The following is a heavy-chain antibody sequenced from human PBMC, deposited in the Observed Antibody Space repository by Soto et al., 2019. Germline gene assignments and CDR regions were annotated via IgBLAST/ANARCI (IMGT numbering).Heavy chain of an antibody. CDR1: GFTFSSYS. D-gene: IGHD6-13*01. CDR2: ISSSSSTI. CDR3: AREQFRGAGYTKINWFDP. Sequence: SLRLSCAASGFTFSSYSMNWVRQAPGKGLEWVSYISSSSSTIYYADSVKGRFTISRDNAKNSLYLQMNSLRAEDTAVYYCAREQFRGAGYTKINWFDPWGQGTLVTVSS. J-gene: IGHJ5*02. V-gene: IGHV3-48*01.